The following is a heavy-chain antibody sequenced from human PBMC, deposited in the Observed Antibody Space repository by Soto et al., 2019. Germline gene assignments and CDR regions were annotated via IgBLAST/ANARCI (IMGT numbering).Heavy chain of an antibody. D-gene: IGHD3-10*01. Sequence: ETLSLTCAVYGGSFSGYYWSWIRQPPGKGLEWIGEINHSGSTNYNPSLKSRVTISVDTSKNQFSLKLRSVTPADTAVYYCAALDGALDYWGPGTLVTVSS. J-gene: IGHJ4*02. CDR3: AALDGALDY. V-gene: IGHV4-34*01. CDR2: INHSGST. CDR1: GGSFSGYY.